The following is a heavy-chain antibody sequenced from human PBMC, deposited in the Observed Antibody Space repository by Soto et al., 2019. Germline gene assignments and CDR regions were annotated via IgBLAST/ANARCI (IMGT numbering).Heavy chain of an antibody. D-gene: IGHD2-15*01. CDR1: GFTFSSYA. V-gene: IGHV3-23*01. CDR3: ARPYGGKIGAALDR. J-gene: IGHJ6*02. Sequence: GGSLRLSCAASGFTFSSYAMSWVRQAPGKGLEWVSGIGGDDDDRRYADSVKGRFTISRDNSKNTLYLQMNSLRAEDTAVYYCARPYGGKIGAALDRWGQGKTVTVYS. CDR2: IGGDDDDR.